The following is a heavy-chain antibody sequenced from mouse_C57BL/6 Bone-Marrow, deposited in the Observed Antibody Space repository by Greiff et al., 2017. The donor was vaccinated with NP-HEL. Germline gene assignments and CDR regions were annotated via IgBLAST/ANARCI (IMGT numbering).Heavy chain of an antibody. D-gene: IGHD3-3*01. Sequence: QVQLQQPGAELVKPGASVKLSCKASGYTFTSYWMQWVKQRPGQGLEWIGEIDPSDSYTNYNQKFKGKATLTVDTSSSTAYMQLSSLTSEDSAVYYCARDSYVPAWFAYWGQGTLVTVSA. CDR1: GYTFTSYW. CDR3: ARDSYVPAWFAY. J-gene: IGHJ3*01. V-gene: IGHV1-50*01. CDR2: IDPSDSYT.